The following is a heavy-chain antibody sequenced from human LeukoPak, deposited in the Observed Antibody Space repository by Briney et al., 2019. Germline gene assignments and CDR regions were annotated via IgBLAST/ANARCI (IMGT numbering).Heavy chain of an antibody. CDR3: ASCSGGSCYKFDY. D-gene: IGHD2-15*01. CDR1: GGSISSYY. CDR2: IYYSGST. Sequence: SETLSLTCTVSGGSISSYYWSWIRQPPGKGLEWIGYIYYSGSTNYNPSLKSRVTISVDTSKNQFSLKLSSVTAADTAVYYCASCSGGSCYKFDYWGQGTLVTVSS. J-gene: IGHJ4*02. V-gene: IGHV4-59*01.